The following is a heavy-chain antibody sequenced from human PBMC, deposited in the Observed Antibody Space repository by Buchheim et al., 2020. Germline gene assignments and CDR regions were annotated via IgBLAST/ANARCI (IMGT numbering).Heavy chain of an antibody. Sequence: QVQLVESGGGVVQPGRSLRLSCVASGFTFSDYGIHWVRQAPGKGLEWVAVISYDGSNKNYADSVKGRFTISRDNSTNTLSLQMNSLRAEDTAVYYCARTQRYYDSSGSLSYWGQGTL. CDR3: ARTQRYYDSSGSLSY. CDR1: GFTFSDYG. J-gene: IGHJ4*02. CDR2: ISYDGSNK. D-gene: IGHD3-22*01. V-gene: IGHV3-30*03.